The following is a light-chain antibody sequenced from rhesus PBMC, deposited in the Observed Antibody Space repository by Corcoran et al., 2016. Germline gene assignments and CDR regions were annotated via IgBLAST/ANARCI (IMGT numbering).Light chain of an antibody. CDR3: QHGYGTPLT. V-gene: IGKV1-74*01. CDR1: ENVNNY. J-gene: IGKJ4*01. CDR2: KAS. Sequence: DIQMTQSPSSLSASVGDRVTITCRASENVNNYLNWYQQKPGKAPKLLIYKASTLQSGVPSRFIGSGSGTDYTVTIRSLQPEDVATYYCQHGYGTPLTFGGGTKVEIK.